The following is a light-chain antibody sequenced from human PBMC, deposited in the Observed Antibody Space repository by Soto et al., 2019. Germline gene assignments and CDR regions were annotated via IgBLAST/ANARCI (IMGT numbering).Light chain of an antibody. Sequence: QSVLTQPASVSGSPGQSITISCTGTSSDVGGYNYVSWYQQHPGKAPKLMIYDVINRPSGVSNRFSGSKSGNTASLTISGFQAEDEADYYCSSYTSSSTLFGTGTKVTVL. CDR2: DVI. CDR3: SSYTSSSTL. CDR1: SSDVGGYNY. V-gene: IGLV2-14*01. J-gene: IGLJ1*01.